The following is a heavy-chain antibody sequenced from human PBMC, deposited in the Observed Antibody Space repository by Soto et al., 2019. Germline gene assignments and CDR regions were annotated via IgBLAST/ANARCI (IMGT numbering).Heavy chain of an antibody. J-gene: IGHJ4*02. CDR2: ISSSSSYI. V-gene: IGHV3-21*01. Sequence: EVQLVESGGGLVKPGGSLRLSCAASGFTFSSYSMNWVRQAPGKGLEWVSSISSSSSYIYYADSVKGRFTISRDNAKNSLCLQMNSLRAEDTAVYYCARAPYSSSSPFDYWGQGTLVTVSS. CDR3: ARAPYSSSSPFDY. CDR1: GFTFSSYS. D-gene: IGHD6-6*01.